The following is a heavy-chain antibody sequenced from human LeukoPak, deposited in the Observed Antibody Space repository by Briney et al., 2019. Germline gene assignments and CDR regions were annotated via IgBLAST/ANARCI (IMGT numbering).Heavy chain of an antibody. CDR1: GYTFTNYD. V-gene: IGHV1-8*01. Sequence: ASVKVSCKASGYTFTNYDINWVRQATGQGLEWMGWMNPNSGNTDYAQKFQGRVTMTRNTSISAAYMELSSLVSEDTAVYYCARGTGSWLRLTRWFDPWGQGTLVTVSS. CDR2: MNPNSGNT. D-gene: IGHD5-12*01. J-gene: IGHJ5*02. CDR3: ARGTGSWLRLTRWFDP.